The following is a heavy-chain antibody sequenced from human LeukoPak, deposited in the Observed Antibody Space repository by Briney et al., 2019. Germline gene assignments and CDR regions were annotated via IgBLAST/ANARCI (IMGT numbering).Heavy chain of an antibody. V-gene: IGHV3-20*01. D-gene: IGHD3-22*01. CDR3: PRGYYDSSGSPGYYYFGMDV. CDR2: INWNGGGT. CDR1: GFSFDDYG. Sequence: GGSLRLSCAASGFSFDDYGMSWVRQAPGKGLEWASGINWNGGGTSYADSVKGRFTISRDNAKNSLYLQMNSLRVEDTAFYHCPRGYYDSSGSPGYYYFGMDVWGQGTTVTVSS. J-gene: IGHJ6*02.